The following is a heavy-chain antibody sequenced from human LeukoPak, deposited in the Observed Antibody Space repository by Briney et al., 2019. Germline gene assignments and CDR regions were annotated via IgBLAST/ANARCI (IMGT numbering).Heavy chain of an antibody. CDR3: ARDPGTQGSVTAPYYFDY. CDR2: ISAYNGNT. Sequence: ASVKVSCKASGYTFTSHGISWVRQAPGQGLEWMGWISAYNGNTNYAQKLQGRVTMTTDTSTSTAYMELRSLRSDDTAVYYCARDPGTQGSVTAPYYFDYWGQGTLVTVSS. V-gene: IGHV1-18*01. J-gene: IGHJ4*02. CDR1: GYTFTSHG. D-gene: IGHD2-21*02.